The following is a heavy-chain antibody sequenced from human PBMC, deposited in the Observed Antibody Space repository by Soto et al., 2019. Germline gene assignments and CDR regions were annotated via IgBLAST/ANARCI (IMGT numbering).Heavy chain of an antibody. J-gene: IGHJ6*02. V-gene: IGHV1-18*01. CDR1: GYTFTSYG. Sequence: ASVKVSCKASGYTFTSYGISWVRQAPGQGLEWMGWISAYNGNTNYAQKLQGRVTMTTGTSTSTAYMELRSLRSDDTAVYYCARENVVVVAAPRNYYYGMDVWGQGTTVTVSS. D-gene: IGHD2-15*01. CDR3: ARENVVVVAAPRNYYYGMDV. CDR2: ISAYNGNT.